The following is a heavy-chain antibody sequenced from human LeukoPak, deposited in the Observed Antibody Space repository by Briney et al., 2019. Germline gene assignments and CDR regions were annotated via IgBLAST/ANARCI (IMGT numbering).Heavy chain of an antibody. Sequence: ASVKVSCKASGYTFTSYAMHWVRQAPGQRLEWMGWINAGNGNTKYSQKFQGRVTITRDTSTSTAYMELSSLRSEDTAVYYCASSVYDIFTGYYYYYGMDVWGKGTTVTVSS. CDR1: GYTFTSYA. CDR2: INAGNGNT. V-gene: IGHV1-3*01. D-gene: IGHD3-9*01. J-gene: IGHJ6*04. CDR3: ASSVYDIFTGYYYYYGMDV.